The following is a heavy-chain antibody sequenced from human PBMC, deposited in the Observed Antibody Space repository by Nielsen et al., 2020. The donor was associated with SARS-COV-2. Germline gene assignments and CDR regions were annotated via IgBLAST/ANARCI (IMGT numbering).Heavy chain of an antibody. J-gene: IGHJ1*01. CDR1: GFTFSSYG. CDR3: AKPGTGNSSGWYVEVYFQH. Sequence: GESLKISCAASGFTFSSYGMHWVRQAPGKGLEWVAVISYDGSNKYYADSVKGRFTISRDNSKNTLYLQMNSLRAEDTAVYYCAKPGTGNSSGWYVEVYFQHWGQGTLVTVSS. V-gene: IGHV3-30*18. CDR2: ISYDGSNK. D-gene: IGHD6-19*01.